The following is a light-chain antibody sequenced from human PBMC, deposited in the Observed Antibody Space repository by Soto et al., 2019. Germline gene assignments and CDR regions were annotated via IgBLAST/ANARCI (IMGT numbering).Light chain of an antibody. CDR2: EAS. CDR1: SSDVGSYNL. V-gene: IGLV2-23*01. J-gene: IGLJ1*01. CDR3: CSYAGSPYV. Sequence: QSVLTQPASVSGSPGQSITISCTGTSSDVGSYNLVSWYQQHPGKAPKLMIYEASKRPSGVSNRFSGSKSGNTASLTISGLQAEDEADYYCCSYAGSPYVFGTGTKVTVL.